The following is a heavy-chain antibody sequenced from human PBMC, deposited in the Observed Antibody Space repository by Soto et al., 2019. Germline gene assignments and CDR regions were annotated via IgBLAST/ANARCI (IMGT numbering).Heavy chain of an antibody. CDR2: FNHCGST. CDR1: RKYVNSSS. J-gene: IGHJ4*02. CDR3: ARAAPRYCSGGSCYSGRDY. D-gene: IGHD2-15*01. V-gene: IGHV4-34*01. Sequence: TLDLNCAVNRKYVNSSSWSWTAEPERLGLKCIGEFNHCGSTNFNPSLKSRVTISVDTSKNQFSLKLSSVTAADTAVYYCARAAPRYCSGGSCYSGRDYWGQGTLVTVSS.